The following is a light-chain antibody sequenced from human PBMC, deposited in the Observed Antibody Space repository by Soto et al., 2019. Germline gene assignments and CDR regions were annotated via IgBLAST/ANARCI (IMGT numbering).Light chain of an antibody. Sequence: QSVLTQPPSASGSPGQSVTISCTGTSSDVGSYNYVSWYQQHPGKAPKLMIYEVNKRPSGVPDRFSGSKSGNTASLTVSGLQAEDEADFYCSSYAGSNVVFGGGTQLTVL. V-gene: IGLV2-8*01. CDR1: SSDVGSYNY. CDR2: EVN. J-gene: IGLJ2*01. CDR3: SSYAGSNVV.